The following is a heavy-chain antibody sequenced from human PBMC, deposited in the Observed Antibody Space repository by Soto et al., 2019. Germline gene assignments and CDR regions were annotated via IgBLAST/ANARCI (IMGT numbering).Heavy chain of an antibody. V-gene: IGHV3-20*01. CDR2: INWNGGST. Sequence: GGSLRLSCAASGFTFDDYGMSWVRQAPGKGLEWVSGINWNGGSTGYADSVKGRFTISRDNAKNSLYLQMNSLRAEDTALYHCARERDYDILTTRTYYYYYMDVWGKGTTVTVSS. D-gene: IGHD3-9*01. CDR1: GFTFDDYG. J-gene: IGHJ6*03. CDR3: ARERDYDILTTRTYYYYYMDV.